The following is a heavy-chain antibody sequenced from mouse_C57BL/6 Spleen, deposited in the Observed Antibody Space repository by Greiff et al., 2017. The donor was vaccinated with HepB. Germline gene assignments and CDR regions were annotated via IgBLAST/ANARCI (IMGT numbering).Heavy chain of an antibody. V-gene: IGHV5-6*01. CDR2: ISSGGSYT. CDR1: GFTFSSYG. J-gene: IGHJ2*01. Sequence: VHVKQSGGDLVKPGGSLKLSCAASGFTFSSYGMSWVRQTPDKRLEWVATISSGGSYTYYPDSVKGRFTISRDNAKNTLYLQMSSLKSEDTAMYYCARCYYGSSYYFDYWGQGTTLTVSS. CDR3: ARCYYGSSYYFDY. D-gene: IGHD1-1*01.